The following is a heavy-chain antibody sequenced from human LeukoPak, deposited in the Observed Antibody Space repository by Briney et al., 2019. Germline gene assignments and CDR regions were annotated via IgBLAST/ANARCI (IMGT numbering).Heavy chain of an antibody. CDR1: GFSFSGHW. V-gene: IGHV3-74*01. CDR3: ARAHDY. J-gene: IGHJ4*02. Sequence: GGSLRLSCTASGFSFSGHWMHWARQLPGKGLVWVSRISPTGSTTSYADSVKGRFTVSRDNAKNTLYLQVNNLRAEDTAVYYCARAHDYWGQGTLVTVSS. CDR2: ISPTGSTT.